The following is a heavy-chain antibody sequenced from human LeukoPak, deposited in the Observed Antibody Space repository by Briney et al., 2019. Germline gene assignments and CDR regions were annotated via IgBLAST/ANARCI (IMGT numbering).Heavy chain of an antibody. V-gene: IGHV3-49*04. J-gene: IGHJ3*02. CDR3: TSRSYAFDI. CDR2: IRSKAYGGTT. CDR1: GFTFGDYA. Sequence: QPGGSLRLSCTASGFTFGDYAMSWVRQAPGKGLEWVGFIRSKAYGGTTEYAASVKGRFTISRDDSRSIAYLQMNSLKTEDTAVYYCTSRSYAFDIWGQGTMVTVSS.